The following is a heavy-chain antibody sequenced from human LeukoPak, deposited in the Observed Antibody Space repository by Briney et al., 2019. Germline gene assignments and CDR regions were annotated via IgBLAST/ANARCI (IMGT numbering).Heavy chain of an antibody. CDR3: ARDPPSYYYGSGGDWFDP. Sequence: GASVKVSCKASGYTFTSYGISWVRQAPGQGLEWMGWISAYNGNTNYAQKLQGRVTMTTDTSTSTAYMELRSLRSDDTAVYYCARDPPSYYYGSGGDWFDPWGQGTLVTVSS. D-gene: IGHD3-10*01. V-gene: IGHV1-18*01. J-gene: IGHJ5*02. CDR2: ISAYNGNT. CDR1: GYTFTSYG.